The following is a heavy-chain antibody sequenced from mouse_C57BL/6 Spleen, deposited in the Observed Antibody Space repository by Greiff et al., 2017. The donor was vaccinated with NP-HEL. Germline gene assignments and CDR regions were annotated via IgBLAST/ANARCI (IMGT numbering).Heavy chain of an antibody. CDR2: INPNNGGT. CDR3: ARSSPLMDY. V-gene: IGHV1-18*01. D-gene: IGHD6-1*01. J-gene: IGHJ4*01. CDR1: GYTFTDYN. Sequence: EVQRVESGPELVKPGASVKIPCKASGYTFTDYNMDWVKQSHGKSLEWIGDINPNNGGTIYNQKFKGKATLTVDKSSSTAYMELRSLTSEDTAVYYCARSSPLMDYWGQGTSVTVSS.